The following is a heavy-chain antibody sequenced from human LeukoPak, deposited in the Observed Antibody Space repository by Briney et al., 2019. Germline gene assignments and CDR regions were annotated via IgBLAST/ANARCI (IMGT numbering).Heavy chain of an antibody. CDR1: GFTFRTYT. V-gene: IGHV3-48*04. CDR2: ISGTGSSR. D-gene: IGHD3-9*01. J-gene: IGHJ4*02. CDR3: ARATGVALPVTYYLDY. Sequence: PGGSLRLSCAASGFTFRTYTMNWVRQAPGKGLEWLSYISGTGSSRHYADSVKGRFTTSRDNAKSSLFLQMNNVSAEDTAVYYCARATGVALPVTYYLDYWGLGTLVTVSS.